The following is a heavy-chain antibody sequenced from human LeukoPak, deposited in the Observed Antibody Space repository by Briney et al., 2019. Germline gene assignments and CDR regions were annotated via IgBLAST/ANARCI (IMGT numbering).Heavy chain of an antibody. J-gene: IGHJ6*03. CDR3: ARQRADYYYYYVDV. CDR1: GGSINSANYY. V-gene: IGHV4-39*01. CDR2: IYYSETT. Sequence: SETLSLTCTVSGGSINSANYYWGWLRQPPWKGLECIGSIYYSETTYDNPSLKSRVTISIETSKNQFSLKLTSVTASDTAVYYCARQRADYYYYYVDVWGKGTTVAVS.